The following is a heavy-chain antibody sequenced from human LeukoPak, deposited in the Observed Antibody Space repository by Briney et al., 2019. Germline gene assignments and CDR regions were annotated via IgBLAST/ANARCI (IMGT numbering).Heavy chain of an antibody. CDR1: GFTFRNYW. V-gene: IGHV3-74*01. CDR3: VRDWFGEFH. J-gene: IGHJ4*02. Sequence: GGSLRLSCATSGFTFRNYWMHWVRQAPGKGLVWVSRINNEGTGTIYADSVKGRFTISRDNAENTLYLQMNSLRAEDTAVYYCVRDWFGEFHWGQGTQVTVSS. D-gene: IGHD3-10*01. CDR2: INNEGTGT.